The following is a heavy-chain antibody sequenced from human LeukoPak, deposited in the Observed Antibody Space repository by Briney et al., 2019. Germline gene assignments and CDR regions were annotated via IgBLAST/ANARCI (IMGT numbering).Heavy chain of an antibody. Sequence: PGGSLRLSCAASGFTVSSNYMSWVRQAPGKGLEWVSVIYSGGSTYYADSVKGRFTISRDNSKNTLYLQMNSLRAEDTAVYYCARDSSMVALRWDYWGQGTLVTVSS. J-gene: IGHJ4*02. V-gene: IGHV3-53*01. CDR3: ARDSSMVALRWDY. D-gene: IGHD3-3*01. CDR2: IYSGGST. CDR1: GFTVSSNY.